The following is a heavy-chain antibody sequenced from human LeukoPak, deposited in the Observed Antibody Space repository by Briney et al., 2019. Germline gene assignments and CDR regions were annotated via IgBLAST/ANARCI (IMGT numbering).Heavy chain of an antibody. D-gene: IGHD4-17*01. CDR2: FSGNNDNP. V-gene: IGHV1-18*01. CDR3: AKAAGWAYDDYEGRFDP. CDR1: GYTFSNFG. J-gene: IGHJ5*02. Sequence: ASVRVSCKTSGYTFSNFGINWVRQDPGQGLEWMGWFSGNNDNPNYGQNFQGSFTVTTESVTSTAYLELRNLSFDDTAGYYCAKAAGWAYDDYEGRFDPWGQGTLVTVSS.